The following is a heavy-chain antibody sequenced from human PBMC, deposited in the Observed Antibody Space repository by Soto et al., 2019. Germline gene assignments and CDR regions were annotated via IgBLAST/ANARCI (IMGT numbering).Heavy chain of an antibody. J-gene: IGHJ3*02. CDR2: IRNKANSYST. V-gene: IGHV3-72*01. CDR3: TRRRHVHNRVLDI. CDR1: GFPFSDHY. D-gene: IGHD1-1*01. Sequence: GGSLRLSCAASGFPFSDHYMDWVRQAPGKGLEWVGRIRNKANSYSTEYAASVKGRFITSRDDSKNSLYLQMNRLKTEETAVYYCTRRRHVHNRVLDISAQGTRVTVTS.